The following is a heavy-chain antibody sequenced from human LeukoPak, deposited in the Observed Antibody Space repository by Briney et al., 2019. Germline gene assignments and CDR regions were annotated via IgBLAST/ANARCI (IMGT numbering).Heavy chain of an antibody. Sequence: SETLSLTGTVSGGSISSGDYYWRWIRQPPGKGLEWIGYIYYSGSTYYNPSLKSRVTISVDTAKNQFALKLSSVTAADTAVYYCAREKGPHYDFWSGYYNSTNWFDPWGQGTPVTVSS. CDR1: GGSISSGDYY. CDR2: IYYSGST. V-gene: IGHV4-30-4*08. J-gene: IGHJ5*02. CDR3: AREKGPHYDFWSGYYNSTNWFDP. D-gene: IGHD3-3*01.